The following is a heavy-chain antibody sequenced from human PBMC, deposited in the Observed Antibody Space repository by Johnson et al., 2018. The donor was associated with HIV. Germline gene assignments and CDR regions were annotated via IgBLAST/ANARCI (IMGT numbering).Heavy chain of an antibody. D-gene: IGHD4/OR15-4a*01. CDR3: AGAARCASWVDAYGI. V-gene: IGHV3-13*01. CDR2: IGTAGDT. Sequence: VQLVESGGGLVQPGGSLRLSCAASGFTFSSYDMHWVRQGTGKGLEWVSAIGTAGDTYYQGSVEGRFTISRENAKNTLYLQMNSLRAEDTAVYYWAGAARCASWVDAYGICGQGTLVTVSS. J-gene: IGHJ3*02. CDR1: GFTFSSYD.